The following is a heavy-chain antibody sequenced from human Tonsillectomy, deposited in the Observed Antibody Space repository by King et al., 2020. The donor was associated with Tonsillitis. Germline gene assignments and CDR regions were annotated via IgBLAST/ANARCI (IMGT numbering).Heavy chain of an antibody. CDR3: ARGRIRSAFDI. Sequence: QLVQSGTEVKKPGASVKVSCKPSGYTFTSYYKHWVRQAPGQGLEWMGVINPSGGSTTYAQKFQGRLTMTRDTSTSTVYMELSSLRSDDTAVYYCARGRIRSAFDIWGQGTMVTVSS. D-gene: IGHD2-15*01. CDR2: INPSGGST. V-gene: IGHV1-46*01. CDR1: GYTFTSYY. J-gene: IGHJ3*02.